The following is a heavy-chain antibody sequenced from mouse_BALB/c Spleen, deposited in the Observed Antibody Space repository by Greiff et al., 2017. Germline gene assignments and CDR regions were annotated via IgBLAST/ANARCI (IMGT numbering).Heavy chain of an antibody. Sequence: QVQLKQPGAELVKPGTSVKLSCKASGYNFTSYWINWVKLRPGQGLEWIGDIYPGSGSTNYNEKFKSKATLTVDTSSSTAYMQLSSLASEDSALYYCASNFAYWGQGTLVTVS. CDR2: IYPGSGST. V-gene: IGHV1-55*01. J-gene: IGHJ3*01. CDR1: GYNFTSYW. CDR3: ASNFAY.